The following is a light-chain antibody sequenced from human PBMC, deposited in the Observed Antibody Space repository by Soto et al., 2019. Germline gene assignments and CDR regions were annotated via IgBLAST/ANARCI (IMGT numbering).Light chain of an antibody. J-gene: IGLJ1*01. CDR3: SSFTSSSTYV. CDR2: EVS. Sequence: SSLTQPPPVSGSPGQSVAISCPGTSSDVGSYNRVAWYQQPPGTAPKLMIYEVSNRPSGVPDRFSGSKSGNTASLTISGLQAEDEADYYCSSFTSSSTYVFGTGTKVTVL. V-gene: IGLV2-18*02. CDR1: SSDVGSYNR.